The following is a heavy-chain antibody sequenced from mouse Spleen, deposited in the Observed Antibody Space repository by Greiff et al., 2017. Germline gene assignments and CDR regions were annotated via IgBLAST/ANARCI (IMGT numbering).Heavy chain of an antibody. V-gene: IGHV7-3*01. CDR1: GFTFTDYY. J-gene: IGHJ4*01. CDR3: ARANLDAMDY. Sequence: EVKLMESGGGLVQPGGSLSLSCAASGFTFTDYYMSWVRQPPGKALEWLGFIRNKANGYTTEYSASVKGRFTISRDNSQSILYLQMNALRAEDSATYYCARANLDAMDYWGQGTSVTVSS. CDR2: IRNKANGYTT. D-gene: IGHD4-1*01.